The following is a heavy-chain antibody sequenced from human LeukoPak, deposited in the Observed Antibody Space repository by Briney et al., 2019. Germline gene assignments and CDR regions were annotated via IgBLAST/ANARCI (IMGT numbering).Heavy chain of an antibody. D-gene: IGHD3-10*01. V-gene: IGHV4-59*01. CDR2: IYYSGST. J-gene: IGHJ4*02. CDR1: GGSTSSYS. CDR3: ARENYGSGSCFDY. Sequence: SSETLSLTCTVSGGSTSSYSWSWIRQPPGKGLEWIGYIYYSGSTNYNPSLKSRVTISVDTSKNQFSLKLSSVTAADTAVYYCARENYGSGSCFDYWGQGTLVTVSS.